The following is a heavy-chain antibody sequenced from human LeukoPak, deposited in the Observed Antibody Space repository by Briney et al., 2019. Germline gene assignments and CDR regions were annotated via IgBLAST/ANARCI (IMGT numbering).Heavy chain of an antibody. CDR1: GFTVSSNY. J-gene: IGHJ3*02. V-gene: IGHV3-53*01. Sequence: PGGSLRLSCAASGFTVSSNYMSWVRQAPGKGLEWVSVIYSGGSTYYADSVKGRFTISRDNAKNSLYLQMNSLRAEDTAVYYCARVGGYSGYDFAFDAFDIWGQGTMVTVSS. CDR2: IYSGGST. D-gene: IGHD5-12*01. CDR3: ARVGGYSGYDFAFDAFDI.